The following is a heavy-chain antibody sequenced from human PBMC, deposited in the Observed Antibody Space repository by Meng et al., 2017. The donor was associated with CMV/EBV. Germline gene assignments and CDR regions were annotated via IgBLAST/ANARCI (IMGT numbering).Heavy chain of an antibody. CDR1: GGSFIGYS. CDR2: INHSGST. CDR3: ARGGGGEWELLHYFDY. D-gene: IGHD1-26*01. J-gene: IGHJ4*02. V-gene: IGHV4-34*01. Sequence: LLARSGPCPLKPSYTLPRTGAGYGGSFIGYSWSWIRQPPGKGLGWIGEINHSGSTNYSPSLKSRVTISVDTSKNQFSLKLSSVTAADTAVYYCARGGGGEWELLHYFDYWGQGTLVTVSS.